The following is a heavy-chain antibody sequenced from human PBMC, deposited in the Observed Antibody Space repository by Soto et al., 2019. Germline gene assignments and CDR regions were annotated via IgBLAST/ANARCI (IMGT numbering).Heavy chain of an antibody. CDR2: INHSGST. Sequence: TLSLTCAVSGGSFSGYYWSWIRQPPGKGLEWIGEINHSGSTNYNPSLKSRVTISVDTSKNQFSLKLSSVTAADTAVYYCARGGHYYDSSGYAAPYYFDYWGQGTLVTVSS. D-gene: IGHD3-22*01. J-gene: IGHJ4*02. CDR1: GGSFSGYY. CDR3: ARGGHYYDSSGYAAPYYFDY. V-gene: IGHV4-34*01.